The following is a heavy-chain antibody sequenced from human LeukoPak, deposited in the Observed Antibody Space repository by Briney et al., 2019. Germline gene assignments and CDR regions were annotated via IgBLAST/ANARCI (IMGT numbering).Heavy chain of an antibody. Sequence: SETLSLTCTVSGGSIRSSGTFWAWIRQPPGKGLEWIGSIDYSGGTSYNPSLKSRVSISVDTSNNQFSLELTSATATDTGVYYCARRTTGYSSSFNYRGKGTLVTVSS. V-gene: IGHV4-39*01. J-gene: IGHJ4*02. D-gene: IGHD6-13*01. CDR3: ARRTTGYSSSFNY. CDR2: IDYSGGT. CDR1: GGSIRSSGTF.